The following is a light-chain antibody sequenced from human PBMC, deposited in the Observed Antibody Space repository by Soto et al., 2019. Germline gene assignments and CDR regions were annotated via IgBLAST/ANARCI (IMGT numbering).Light chain of an antibody. CDR2: EVT. V-gene: IGLV2-18*02. CDR3: SSYISTSRYV. J-gene: IGLJ1*01. CDR1: SSDIGKYDR. Sequence: QSVLTQPPSVSVSPGQSVTISCTGTSSDIGKYDRVSWYQLPPGKAPKLIIYEVTNRPSGVPARFSGSKSGNTATLTISGLQAEDEADYYCSSYISTSRYVFGAGTKVTVL.